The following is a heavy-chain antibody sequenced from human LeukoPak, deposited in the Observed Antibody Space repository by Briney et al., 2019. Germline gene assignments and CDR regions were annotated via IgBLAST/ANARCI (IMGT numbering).Heavy chain of an antibody. V-gene: IGHV4-59*08. J-gene: IGHJ4*02. Sequence: KPSETLSLTCTVSGGSISSYYWSWTRQPPGKGLEWIAYISDIGSINYNPSLKSRVTISLDTSKNLFSLKLSSVTAADTAVYYCAGHHPRNTVDFWGQGTLVTVSS. CDR1: GGSISSYY. CDR2: ISDIGSI. CDR3: AGHHPRNTVDF. D-gene: IGHD2-8*02.